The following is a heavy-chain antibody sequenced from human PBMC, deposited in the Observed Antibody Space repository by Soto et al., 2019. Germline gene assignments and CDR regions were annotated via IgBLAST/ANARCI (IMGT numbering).Heavy chain of an antibody. Sequence: VQLVESGGGVAQPGESLRLSCVASGFTFSSYVIHWVRQAPGKGLEWVALISTDGTEKHYPGSVRGRFTISRDNSKNTLYLQMNSLRTVDTAVYYCSKDGGALPNGANYPFDSWGQGTKVTVSS. CDR3: SKDGGALPNGANYPFDS. D-gene: IGHD7-27*01. CDR1: GFTFSSYV. CDR2: ISTDGTEK. V-gene: IGHV3-30-3*02. J-gene: IGHJ3*02.